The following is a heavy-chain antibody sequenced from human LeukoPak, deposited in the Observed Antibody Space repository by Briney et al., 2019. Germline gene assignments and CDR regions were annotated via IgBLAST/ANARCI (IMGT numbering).Heavy chain of an antibody. D-gene: IGHD4-11*01. Sequence: TGGSLRLSCSASGFTFSSYAMHWVRQAPGKGLEYVSAISSNGGSTYYADSVKGRFTISRDNSKNTLYLQMSSLRAEDTAVYYCARYYSNSLDYWGQGTLVTVSS. V-gene: IGHV3-64D*09. J-gene: IGHJ4*02. CDR2: ISSNGGST. CDR1: GFTFSSYA. CDR3: ARYYSNSLDY.